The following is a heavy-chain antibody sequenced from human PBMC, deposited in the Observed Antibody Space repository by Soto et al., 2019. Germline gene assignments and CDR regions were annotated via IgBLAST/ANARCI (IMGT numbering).Heavy chain of an antibody. V-gene: IGHV1-2*02. J-gene: IGHJ4*02. Sequence: QVQLVQSGAEVKKPGASVSVSCKASGYTFTGYYMHWVRQAPGQGLEWMGWINPDSGSTKYAQKFQGRVTMTRDTSISTAYMELSRVRSDDTAVYYCTRRVRDYNFDYWGQGALVTVSS. CDR2: INPDSGST. CDR1: GYTFTGYY. D-gene: IGHD4-17*01. CDR3: TRRVRDYNFDY.